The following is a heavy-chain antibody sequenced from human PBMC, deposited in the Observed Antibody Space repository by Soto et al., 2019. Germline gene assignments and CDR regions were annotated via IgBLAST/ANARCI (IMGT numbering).Heavy chain of an antibody. CDR1: GFRCRKCW. D-gene: IGHD3-22*01. V-gene: IGHV3-7*05. J-gene: IGHJ4*02. CDR3: ARDDRTGYYDY. CDR2: IKEDGSQN. Sequence: RWSLRLCCGASGFRCRKCWMIWVRQARGKGLEGGGKIKEDGSQNQYVDSVEGRFIISRDNPKNQLYLKMNSLRVDDTAVFYCARDDRTGYYDYWGQGTQVTVSS.